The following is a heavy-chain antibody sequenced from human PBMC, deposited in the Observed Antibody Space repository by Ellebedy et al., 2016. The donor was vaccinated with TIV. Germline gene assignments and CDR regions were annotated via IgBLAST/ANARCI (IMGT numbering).Heavy chain of an antibody. Sequence: GGSLRLXXAASGFTFSAYGLHWVRQAPGKGLEWVAVISYDGKKKFYADSVKGRFTISRGYNTLDLEMNSLRVEDTAVYYCAKDSGSEIYYPFLRYCLDYWGRGTLVTVSS. V-gene: IGHV3-30*18. CDR1: GFTFSAYG. J-gene: IGHJ4*01. CDR3: AKDSGSEIYYPFLRYCLDY. D-gene: IGHD3-22*01. CDR2: ISYDGKKK.